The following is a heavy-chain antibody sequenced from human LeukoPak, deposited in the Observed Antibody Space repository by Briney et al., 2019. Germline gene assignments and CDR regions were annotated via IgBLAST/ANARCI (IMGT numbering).Heavy chain of an antibody. D-gene: IGHD6-6*01. J-gene: IGHJ6*03. Sequence: SETLSLTCTVSGGSISSYYWSWIRQPPGKGLEWIGYIYTSGSTNYNPSLKSRVTISVDTSKNQFSLKLSSVTAADTAVYYSARVEQLLPYYYYYMDVWGKGTTVTVSS. CDR2: IYTSGST. CDR3: ARVEQLLPYYYYYMDV. V-gene: IGHV4-4*09. CDR1: GGSISSYY.